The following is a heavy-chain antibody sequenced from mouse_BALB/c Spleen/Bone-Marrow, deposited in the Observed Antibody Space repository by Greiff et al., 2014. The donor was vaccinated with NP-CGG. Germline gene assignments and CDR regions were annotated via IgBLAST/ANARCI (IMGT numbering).Heavy chain of an antibody. Sequence: EVQGVESGAELVKPGASVKLSCTASGFNIKDTYMHWVKQRPEQGLEWIGRIDPANGNTKYDPKFQGKATITADTSSNTAYLQLRSRTFEDTAVYYCSRSLYGYTGNFDYWGPGTTLTVSS. D-gene: IGHD1-2*01. CDR2: IDPANGNT. CDR1: GFNIKDTY. V-gene: IGHV14-3*02. CDR3: SRSLYGYTGNFDY. J-gene: IGHJ2*01.